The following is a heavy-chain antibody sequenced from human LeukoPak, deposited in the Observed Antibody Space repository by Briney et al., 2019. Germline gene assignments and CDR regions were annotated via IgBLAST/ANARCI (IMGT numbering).Heavy chain of an antibody. CDR1: GGTFSSYA. D-gene: IGHD5/OR15-5a*01. Sequence: SVKVSCKASGGTFSSYAISWVRQAPGQGLEWMGGIIPIFGTANYAQKFQGRVTITTDESTSTAYMELSSLRSEDTAVYYCARVVVSQGDYYYYYYMDVWGKGTTVTVSS. J-gene: IGHJ6*03. CDR2: IIPIFGTA. V-gene: IGHV1-69*05. CDR3: ARVVVSQGDYYYYYYMDV.